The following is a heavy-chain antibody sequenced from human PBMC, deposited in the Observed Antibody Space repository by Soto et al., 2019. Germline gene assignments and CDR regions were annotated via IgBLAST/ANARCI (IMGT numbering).Heavy chain of an antibody. CDR3: ARRQVAGFDY. CDR2: IYYSGST. D-gene: IGHD6-19*01. CDR1: GGSISSYY. V-gene: IGHV4-59*08. Sequence: SETLSLTCTVSGGSISSYYWSWIRQPPGKGLEWIGYIYYSGSTNYNPSLKSRVTISVDTSKNQFSLKLSSVTAADTAVYYCARRQVAGFDYWGQGTLVTVSS. J-gene: IGHJ4*02.